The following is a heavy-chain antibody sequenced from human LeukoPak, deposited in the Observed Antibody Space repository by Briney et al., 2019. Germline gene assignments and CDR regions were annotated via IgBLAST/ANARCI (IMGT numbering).Heavy chain of an antibody. CDR2: ISSSSSTI. J-gene: IGHJ3*02. Sequence: GGSLRLSCAASGFTFSSYGMSWVRQAPGKGLEWVSYISSSSSTIYYADSVKGRFTISRDNAKNSLSLQMNSLRAEDTAVYYCARAKRNGFDIWGQGTTVTVSS. V-gene: IGHV3-48*01. CDR3: ARAKRNGFDI. CDR1: GFTFSSYG.